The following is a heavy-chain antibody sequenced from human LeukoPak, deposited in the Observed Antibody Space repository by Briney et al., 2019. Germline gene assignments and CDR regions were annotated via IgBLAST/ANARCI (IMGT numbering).Heavy chain of an antibody. CDR3: ARLAAAGSRYFDL. CDR2: INHSGST. J-gene: IGHJ2*01. V-gene: IGHV4-34*01. CDR1: GGSFSGYY. D-gene: IGHD6-13*01. Sequence: PSETLSLTCAVYGGSFSGYYWSWIRQPPGKGLEWIGEINHSGSTNYNPSLKSRVTISVDTSKNQFSLKLSSVTAADTAVYYCARLAAAGSRYFDLWGRGTLVTVSS.